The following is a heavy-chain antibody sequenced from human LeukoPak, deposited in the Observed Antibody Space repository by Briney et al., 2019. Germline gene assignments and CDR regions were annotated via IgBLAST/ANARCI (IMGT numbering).Heavy chain of an antibody. CDR3: AKDTHSSSSRYDAFDI. V-gene: IGHV1-2*04. D-gene: IGHD6-6*01. J-gene: IGHJ3*02. CDR1: GYTFTGYY. CDR2: INPNSGGT. Sequence: ASVKVSCKASGYTFTGYYMHWVRQAPGQGLEWMGWINPNSGGTNYAQKFQGWVTMTRDTSISTAYMELSRLRSDDTAVYYCAKDTHSSSSRYDAFDIWGQGTMVTVSS.